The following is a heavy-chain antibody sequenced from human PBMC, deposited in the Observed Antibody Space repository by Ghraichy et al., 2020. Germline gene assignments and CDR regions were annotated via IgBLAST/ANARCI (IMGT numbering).Heavy chain of an antibody. CDR1: GGSIISSSYY. D-gene: IGHD3-22*01. J-gene: IGHJ4*02. Sequence: SETLSLTCTVSGGSIISSSYYWGWIRQPPGKGLEWIGSIYYSGSTYYNPSLKSRVTISVDTSKNQFSLKLSSVTAADTAVYYCARHRDSSGYHYFDYWGQGTLVTVSS. V-gene: IGHV4-39*01. CDR3: ARHRDSSGYHYFDY. CDR2: IYYSGST.